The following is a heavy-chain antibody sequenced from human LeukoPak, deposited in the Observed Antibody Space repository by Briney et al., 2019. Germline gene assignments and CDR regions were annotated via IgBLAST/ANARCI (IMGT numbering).Heavy chain of an antibody. V-gene: IGHV4-59*01. D-gene: IGHD6-6*01. CDR2: IYYSGST. J-gene: IGHJ5*02. Sequence: SETLSLTCTVSGGSISSYYWSWIRQPPGKGLEWIGYIYYSGSTNYNPSLKSRVTISVDTSKNQFSLKLSSVTAADTAVYYCARGRAARQNNWFDPWGQGTLVTVSS. CDR1: GGSISSYY. CDR3: ARGRAARQNNWFDP.